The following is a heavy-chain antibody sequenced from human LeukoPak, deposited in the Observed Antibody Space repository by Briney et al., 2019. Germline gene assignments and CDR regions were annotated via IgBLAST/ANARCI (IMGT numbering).Heavy chain of an antibody. CDR1: GGSISSSNW. CDR2: IYHSGST. D-gene: IGHD3-10*01. J-gene: IGHJ4*02. CDR3: ARVRIWFEGYFDY. V-gene: IGHV4-4*02. Sequence: SETLSLTCAVSGGSISSSNWWSWIRQPPGKGLEWIGEIYHSGSTNYNPSLKNRVTISVDKSKTQFSLKLSSVTAADTAVYYCARVRIWFEGYFDYWGQGTLVTVSS.